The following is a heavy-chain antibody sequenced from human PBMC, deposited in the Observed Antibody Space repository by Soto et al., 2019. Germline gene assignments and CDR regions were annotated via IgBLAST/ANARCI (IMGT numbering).Heavy chain of an antibody. J-gene: IGHJ4*02. CDR3: ARYSTVTTLVPEPPFDY. V-gene: IGHV1-18*01. Sequence: ASVKVSCKASGYTFTSYGISWVRQAPGQGLEWMGWISAYNGNTNYAQKLQGRVTMTTDTSTSTAYMELRSLRSDDTAVYYCARYSTVTTLVPEPPFDYWGQGTLVTVSS. CDR2: ISAYNGNT. D-gene: IGHD4-17*01. CDR1: GYTFTSYG.